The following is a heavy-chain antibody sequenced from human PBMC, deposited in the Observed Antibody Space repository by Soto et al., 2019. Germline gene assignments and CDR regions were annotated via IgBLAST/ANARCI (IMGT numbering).Heavy chain of an antibody. V-gene: IGHV1-18*04. CDR2: ISAYNGNT. CDR3: ARDHMVATGKAFDY. J-gene: IGHJ4*02. D-gene: IGHD5-12*01. CDR1: GYSLTSYG. Sequence: ASVKVSCKASGYSLTSYGISWVRQAPGQGLEWMGWISAYNGNTNYAQKLQGRVTMTTGTSTSTAYMELRSLRSDDTAVYYCARDHMVATGKAFDYWGQGTLVTSPQ.